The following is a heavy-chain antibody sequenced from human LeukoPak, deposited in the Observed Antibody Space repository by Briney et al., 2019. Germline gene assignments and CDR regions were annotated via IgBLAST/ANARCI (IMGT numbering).Heavy chain of an antibody. V-gene: IGHV3-23*01. CDR2: ISGSGGST. CDR3: AKLNPGTLPAAGTSRWFDP. D-gene: IGHD6-13*01. CDR1: GFTFSSYA. J-gene: IGHJ5*02. Sequence: PGGSLRLSCAASGFTFSSYAMSWVRQAPGKGLEWVSAISGSGGSTYYADSVKGRFTISRDNSKNTLYLQMNSLRAEDTAIYYCAKLNPGTLPAAGTSRWFDPWGQGTLVTVSS.